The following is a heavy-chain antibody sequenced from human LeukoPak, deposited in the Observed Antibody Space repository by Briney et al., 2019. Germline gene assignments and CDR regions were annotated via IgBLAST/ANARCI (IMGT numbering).Heavy chain of an antibody. V-gene: IGHV4-34*01. D-gene: IGHD1-26*01. J-gene: IGHJ5*02. Sequence: SETLSLTCAVYGGSFSGYYWSWIRQPPGKGLEWIGEINHSGSTNYNPPLKSRVTISVDTSKNQFSLKLSSVTAADTAVYYCASRVGVQVNWFDPWGQGTLVTVSS. CDR2: INHSGST. CDR3: ASRVGVQVNWFDP. CDR1: GGSFSGYY.